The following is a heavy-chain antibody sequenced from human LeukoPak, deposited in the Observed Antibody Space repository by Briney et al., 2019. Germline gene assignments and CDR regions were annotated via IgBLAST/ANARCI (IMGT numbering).Heavy chain of an antibody. CDR1: GFTFSSYA. Sequence: GGSLRLSCAASGFTFSSYAMHWVRQAPGKGLEWVAVISYDGSNKYYADSVKGRFTISRDNSKNTLYLQMNSLRAEDTAVYYCARDRWELLLGDAFDIWGQGTMVTVSS. V-gene: IGHV3-30*04. CDR2: ISYDGSNK. CDR3: ARDRWELLLGDAFDI. D-gene: IGHD1-26*01. J-gene: IGHJ3*02.